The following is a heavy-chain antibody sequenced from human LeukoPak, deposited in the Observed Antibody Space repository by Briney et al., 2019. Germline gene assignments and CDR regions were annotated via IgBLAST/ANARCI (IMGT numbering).Heavy chain of an antibody. Sequence: ASVKVSCKVSGYTLTELSMHWVRQAPGKGLEWMGGFDPEDGETIYAQKFQGRVTMTEDTSTDTAYMELSSLRSEDTAVYYCATAPLENMVRGVIRAYYYYMDVWGKGTTVTVSS. V-gene: IGHV1-24*01. D-gene: IGHD3-10*01. CDR3: ATAPLENMVRGVIRAYYYYMDV. CDR1: GYTLTELS. CDR2: FDPEDGET. J-gene: IGHJ6*03.